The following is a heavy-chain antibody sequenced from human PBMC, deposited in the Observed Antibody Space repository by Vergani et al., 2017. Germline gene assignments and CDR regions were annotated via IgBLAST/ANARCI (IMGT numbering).Heavy chain of an antibody. CDR1: GFTVSSNY. Sequence: EVQLVESGGGLVQPGGSLRLSCAASGFTVSSNYMSWVRQAPGKGLEWVSVIYSGGSTYYADSVKGRFTISRHNSKNTLYLQMNSLRAEDTAVYYCARDAGSESYYYYGMDVWGQGTTVTVSS. J-gene: IGHJ6*02. CDR3: ARDAGSESYYYYGMDV. D-gene: IGHD3-10*01. CDR2: IYSGGST. V-gene: IGHV3-53*04.